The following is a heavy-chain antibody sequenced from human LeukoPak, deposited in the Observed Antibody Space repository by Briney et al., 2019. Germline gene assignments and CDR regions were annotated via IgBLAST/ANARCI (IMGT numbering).Heavy chain of an antibody. Sequence: SETLSLTCALYGGSFSGYYCSWIRQPPGKGLEWIGEINNSGSTNYNTSLKSRVTISVGTSKNQFSQKLSSVTAADTAVYYSARGRPPLRYFDWLLPSPFDYWGQGTLVTVSS. V-gene: IGHV4-34*01. J-gene: IGHJ4*02. D-gene: IGHD3-9*01. CDR3: ARGRPPLRYFDWLLPSPFDY. CDR1: GGSFSGYY. CDR2: INNSGST.